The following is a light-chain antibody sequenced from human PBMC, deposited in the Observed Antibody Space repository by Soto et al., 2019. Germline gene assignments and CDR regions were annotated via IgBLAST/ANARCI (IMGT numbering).Light chain of an antibody. CDR3: QQYGGSPLVT. CDR1: QSVSSVS. J-gene: IGKJ2*01. Sequence: EIVLTQSPGTLSLSPGERATLSCRASQSVSSVSLAWYQQKTGQAPSLLVYGASTRATGIPDRVSGSGSGTDFTLTISRLEPEDFAVYYCQQYGGSPLVTFGQGTKLEIK. CDR2: GAS. V-gene: IGKV3-20*01.